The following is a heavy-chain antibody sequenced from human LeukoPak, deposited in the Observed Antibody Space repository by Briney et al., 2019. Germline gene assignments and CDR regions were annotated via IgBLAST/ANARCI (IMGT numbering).Heavy chain of an antibody. CDR3: ARESRAAASTLGY. J-gene: IGHJ4*02. D-gene: IGHD6-13*01. CDR1: GFTFSSYA. Sequence: GGSLRLSCAASGFTFSSYAMHWVRQAPGKGLEWVAVISYDGSNKYYADSVKGRFTISRDNSKNTLYLQMNSLRAEDTAVYYCARESRAAASTLGYWGQGTLVTVSS. CDR2: ISYDGSNK. V-gene: IGHV3-30*04.